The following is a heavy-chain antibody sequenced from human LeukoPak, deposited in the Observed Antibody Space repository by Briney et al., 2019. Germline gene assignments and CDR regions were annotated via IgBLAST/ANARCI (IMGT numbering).Heavy chain of an antibody. Sequence: GGSLRLSCAASGFTFSSYAMSWVRQAPGKGLEWVSAISGSGGSTYYADSVKGRFTIPRDNSKNTLYLQMNSLRAEDTAVYYCAKDLGYCSGGSCGDYWGQGTLVTVSS. CDR2: ISGSGGST. J-gene: IGHJ4*02. CDR1: GFTFSSYA. CDR3: AKDLGYCSGGSCGDY. V-gene: IGHV3-23*01. D-gene: IGHD2-15*01.